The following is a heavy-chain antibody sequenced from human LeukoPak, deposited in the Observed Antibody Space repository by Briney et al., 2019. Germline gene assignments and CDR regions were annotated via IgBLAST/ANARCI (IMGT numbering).Heavy chain of an antibody. CDR3: ARGYPLSTTAAGTYFQH. D-gene: IGHD6-13*01. CDR1: GYTFTSYG. V-gene: IGHV1-18*01. J-gene: IGHJ1*01. Sequence: ASVKVSFKASGYTFTSYGISWVRQAPGQGMEWMGWISAYNGNTNYAQKLQGRVTMTTDTSTSTAYMELRSLRSDDTAVYYCARGYPLSTTAAGTYFQHWGQGTLVTVSS. CDR2: ISAYNGNT.